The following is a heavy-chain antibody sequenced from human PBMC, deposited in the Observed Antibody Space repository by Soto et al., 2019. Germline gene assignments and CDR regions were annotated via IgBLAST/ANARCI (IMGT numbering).Heavy chain of an antibody. CDR2: IIPIFGTA. J-gene: IGHJ6*02. D-gene: IGHD3-3*01. V-gene: IGHV1-69*13. CDR1: GGTFSSYA. Sequence: SVKVSCKASGGTFSSYAISWVRQAPGQGLEWMGGIIPIFGTANYAQKFQGRVTITADESTSTAYMELSSLRSEDTAVYYCARDRKSIFGVVSHYYYGMDVWGHGTMVTVSS. CDR3: ARDRKSIFGVVSHYYYGMDV.